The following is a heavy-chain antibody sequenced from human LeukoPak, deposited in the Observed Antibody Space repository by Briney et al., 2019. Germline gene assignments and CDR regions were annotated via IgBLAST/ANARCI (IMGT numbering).Heavy chain of an antibody. CDR2: ISSGSSYI. CDR3: ARGPPGIAAGFDY. Sequence: GGSLRLSCAASGFTFSSYSMNWVRQAPGKGLEWVSSISSGSSYIYYADSVKGRFTISRDNAKNSLYLQMNSLRAEDTAVYYCARGPPGIAAGFDYWGQGTLVTVSS. D-gene: IGHD6-13*01. V-gene: IGHV3-21*01. CDR1: GFTFSSYS. J-gene: IGHJ4*02.